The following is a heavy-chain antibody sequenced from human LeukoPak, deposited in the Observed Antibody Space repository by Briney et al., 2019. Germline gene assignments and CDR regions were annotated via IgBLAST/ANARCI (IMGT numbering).Heavy chain of an antibody. CDR1: GGSISSYY. CDR2: IYTSGST. J-gene: IGHJ4*02. D-gene: IGHD3-10*01. Sequence: SETLSLTCTVSGGSISSYYWSWIRQPAGRGLEWIGRIYTSGSTNYNPSLKSRVTMSVDTSKNQFSLKLSSVTAADTAVYYCARGQYYYGSGSHRFDYWGQGTLVTVSS. V-gene: IGHV4-4*07. CDR3: ARGQYYYGSGSHRFDY.